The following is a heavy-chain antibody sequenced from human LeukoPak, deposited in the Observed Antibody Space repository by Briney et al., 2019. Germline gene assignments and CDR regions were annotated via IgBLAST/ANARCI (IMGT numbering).Heavy chain of an antibody. D-gene: IGHD3-16*01. CDR1: GGSISSYY. J-gene: IGHJ4*02. CDR3: ARAPRVMAGGVDY. CDR2: IYYSVST. V-gene: IGHV4-59*12. Sequence: SETLSLTYTVSGGSISSYYWSWIRQPPGKGLEWIGYIYYSVSTNYNPSLKSRVTISVDTSTNQFSLKLSSVTAADTAVYYCARAPRVMAGGVDYWGQGTLVTVSS.